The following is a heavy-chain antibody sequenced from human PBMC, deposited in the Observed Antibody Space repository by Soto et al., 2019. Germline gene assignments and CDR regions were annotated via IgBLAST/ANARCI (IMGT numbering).Heavy chain of an antibody. Sequence: QVQLVESGGGVVQPGRSLRLSCAASGFTFSSYAMHWVRQAPGKGLEWVAVISYDGSKKYYADSVNGRFTITRDNSKNTLYLQMNSMRAEDTAVYYCARDDMVVTLGFRYYYYYGIDVWGQGTTVTVSS. CDR3: ARDDMVVTLGFRYYYYYGIDV. D-gene: IGHD2-21*02. J-gene: IGHJ6*02. CDR2: ISYDGSKK. V-gene: IGHV3-30-3*01. CDR1: GFTFSSYA.